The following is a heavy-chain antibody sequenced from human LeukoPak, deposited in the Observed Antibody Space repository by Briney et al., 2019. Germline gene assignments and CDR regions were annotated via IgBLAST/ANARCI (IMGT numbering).Heavy chain of an antibody. CDR2: IEEDGSEK. J-gene: IGHJ6*03. V-gene: IGHV3-7*01. CDR1: GFTVTDNY. D-gene: IGHD2-2*02. Sequence: GSLRLSCAASGFTVTDNYMNWVRQSSGKGLEWVADIEEDGSEKYYVDSVKGRFTISRDNAKNSLSLQMNSLRPEDTALYYCVRLRCSSTNCHTLYYYYMDVWGKGTTVTVSS. CDR3: VRLRCSSTNCHTLYYYYMDV.